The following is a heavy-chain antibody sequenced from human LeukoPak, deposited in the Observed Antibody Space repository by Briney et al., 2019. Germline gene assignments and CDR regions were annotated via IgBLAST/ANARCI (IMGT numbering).Heavy chain of an antibody. J-gene: IGHJ3*02. D-gene: IGHD3-3*01. Sequence: ASVKVSCKASGYTFTNYGISWVRQAPGQGLEWMGWISTYNGNTKYAQKIQGRVTMTTDTSTSTAYMELRSLRSDDTAVYYCARGGPYDFWSNYYAFDIWGQGTMVTVSS. CDR3: ARGGPYDFWSNYYAFDI. V-gene: IGHV1-18*01. CDR1: GYTFTNYG. CDR2: ISTYNGNT.